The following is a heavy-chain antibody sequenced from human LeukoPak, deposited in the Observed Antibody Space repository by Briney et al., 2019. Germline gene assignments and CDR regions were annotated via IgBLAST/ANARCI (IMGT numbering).Heavy chain of an antibody. CDR3: ARHPYGGSTAPLDY. V-gene: IGHV4-59*08. Sequence: SETLSLTCTVSGGSISSYYWSWIRQPPGKGLEWIGYIYYSGSTNYNPSLKSRVTISVDTSKNRFSLKLSSVTAADTAVYYCARHPYGGSTAPLDYWGQGTLVTVSS. CDR2: IYYSGST. J-gene: IGHJ4*02. D-gene: IGHD4-23*01. CDR1: GGSISSYY.